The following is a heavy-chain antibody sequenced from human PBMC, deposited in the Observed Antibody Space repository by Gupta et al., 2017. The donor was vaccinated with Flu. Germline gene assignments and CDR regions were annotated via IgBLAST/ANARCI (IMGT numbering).Heavy chain of an antibody. D-gene: IGHD3-3*02. CDR1: GFTFSGYY. CDR3: VRDISGVGSTYYFDY. J-gene: IGHJ4*02. Sequence: QVHLVESGGGLVKPGGSLRLSCAASGFTFSGYYMSWIRQAPGGGLEWISYISGSSSDTNCADSVKGRFTSSRDNAKSSLYLQMNSLRAEDTAVYYCVRDISGVGSTYYFDYWGRGTLVTVSS. CDR2: ISGSSSDT. V-gene: IGHV3-11*05.